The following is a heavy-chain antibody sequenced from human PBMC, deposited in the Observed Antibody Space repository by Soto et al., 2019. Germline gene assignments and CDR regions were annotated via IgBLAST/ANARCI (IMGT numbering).Heavy chain of an antibody. Sequence: ASVKVSCKASGYTFTSYAMHWVRQAPGQRLEWMGWINAGNGNTKYSQKFQGRVTITRDTSASTAYMELSSLRSEDTAVYYCAMERLLSHYYYYGMDVWGQGTTVTVS. J-gene: IGHJ6*02. CDR3: AMERLLSHYYYYGMDV. D-gene: IGHD3-3*01. V-gene: IGHV1-3*01. CDR1: GYTFTSYA. CDR2: INAGNGNT.